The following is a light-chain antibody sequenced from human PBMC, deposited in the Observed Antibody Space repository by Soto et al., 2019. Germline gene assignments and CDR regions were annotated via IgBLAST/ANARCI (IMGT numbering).Light chain of an antibody. CDR1: ISDVGGYNF. CDR2: DVS. CDR3: SSYAGTNSPVV. J-gene: IGLJ2*01. V-gene: IGLV2-8*01. Sequence: QSALTQPPSASGSPGQSVTISCTGSISDVGGYNFVSWYQQQPGKAPKLMIYDVSVRPSGVPDRFSGSKSGNTASLTVSGLQADDEADYYCSSYAGTNSPVVFGGGTKLTVL.